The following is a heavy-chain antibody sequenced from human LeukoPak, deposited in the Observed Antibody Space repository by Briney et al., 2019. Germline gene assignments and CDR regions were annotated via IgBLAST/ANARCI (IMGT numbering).Heavy chain of an antibody. CDR2: IYYSGST. V-gene: IGHV4-39*07. CDR1: GGSISSSSYY. D-gene: IGHD3-3*01. Sequence: PSETLSLTCTVSGGSISSSSYYWGWIRQPPGKGLEWIESIYYSGSTYYNPSLKSRVTISVDTSKNQFSLKLSSVTAADTAVYYCARGGLVTIFGVVTSHMYNWFDPWGQGTLVTVSS. J-gene: IGHJ5*02. CDR3: ARGGLVTIFGVVTSHMYNWFDP.